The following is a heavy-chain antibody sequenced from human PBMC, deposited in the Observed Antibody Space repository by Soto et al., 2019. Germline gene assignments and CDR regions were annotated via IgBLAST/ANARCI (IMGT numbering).Heavy chain of an antibody. CDR3: ARHYSSSSRYYYYGMDV. D-gene: IGHD6-6*01. CDR2: IYHSGST. V-gene: IGHV4-4*02. CDR1: CGSISSSNW. J-gene: IGHJ6*02. Sequence: PSETLSLTCAVSCGSISSSNWCSWVRHPPWKGLEWIGEIYHSGSTNYNPSLKSRVTISVDKSKNQFSLKLSSVTAADTAVYYCARHYSSSSRYYYYGMDVWGQGTTVTVSS.